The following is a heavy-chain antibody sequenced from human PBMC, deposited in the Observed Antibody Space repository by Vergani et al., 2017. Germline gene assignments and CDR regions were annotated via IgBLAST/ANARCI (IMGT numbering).Heavy chain of an antibody. Sequence: QIQLEQSGPEVKKPGASVKVSCKASGYTFINYGLTWVRQAPGQGLEWMGWISPDNGNTNFAQTVQDRVTLTTDTATNTAYMELRSLESDDTAVYYCALDRSQAFDVWSGYLPPFHHWGQGTQVTVSS. D-gene: IGHD3-3*01. CDR2: ISPDNGNT. V-gene: IGHV1-18*01. J-gene: IGHJ4*01. CDR1: GYTFINYG. CDR3: ALDRSQAFDVWSGYLPPFHH.